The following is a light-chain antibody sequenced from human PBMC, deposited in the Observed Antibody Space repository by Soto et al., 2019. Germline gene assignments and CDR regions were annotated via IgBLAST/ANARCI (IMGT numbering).Light chain of an antibody. CDR1: SSDIGGYKY. V-gene: IGLV2-14*01. J-gene: IGLJ1*01. CDR2: EVS. Sequence: QSALTQPASVSGSPGQSITISCTGTSSDIGGYKYVSWYQQNPGKAPKLIIHEVSNRPSGVSNRFSGSKSGNTASLTISGLQAEDEADYYCNSYTSTSTYVLGTGTKLTV. CDR3: NSYTSTSTYV.